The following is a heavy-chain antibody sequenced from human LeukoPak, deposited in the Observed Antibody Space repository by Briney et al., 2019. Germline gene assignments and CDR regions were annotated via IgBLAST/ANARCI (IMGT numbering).Heavy chain of an antibody. D-gene: IGHD4-11*01. V-gene: IGHV4-34*08. Sequence: PWGVLRLSCAASGLTFSSYAMSWVRQPPGKGLEWIGEINHSGSTNYNPSLKSRVTISVDTSKNQFSLKLSSVTAADTAVYYCANLGVTVTGGEERARADYWGQGTLVTVSS. J-gene: IGHJ4*02. CDR2: INHSGST. CDR1: GLTFSSYA. CDR3: ANLGVTVTGGEERARADY.